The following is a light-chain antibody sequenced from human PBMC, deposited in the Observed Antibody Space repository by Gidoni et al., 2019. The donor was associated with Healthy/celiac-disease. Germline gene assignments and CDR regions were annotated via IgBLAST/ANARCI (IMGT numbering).Light chain of an antibody. Sequence: EIVLTQSPGTLSLSPGERATLSCRASQSVSSSYLAWYQQKPGQAPRLLIYGASSRATGIPDRFSGSGSGTDFTLTISRLEPEDFAVYYCQQYGSSFFTFXPXTKVDIK. CDR1: QSVSSSY. CDR3: QQYGSSFFT. CDR2: GAS. V-gene: IGKV3-20*01. J-gene: IGKJ3*01.